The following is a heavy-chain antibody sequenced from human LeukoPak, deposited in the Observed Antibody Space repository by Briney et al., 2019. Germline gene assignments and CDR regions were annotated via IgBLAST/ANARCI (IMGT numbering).Heavy chain of an antibody. Sequence: ASVKVSCKASGYTFTGYYIHWVRQAPGQGLEWMGWINPNSGGTNYAQKFLGRVTLTRDMSISTAYMELSTLRSDDTAVYFCARDLYSYDSSGSGYWGQGTLVTVSS. J-gene: IGHJ4*02. V-gene: IGHV1-2*02. CDR1: GYTFTGYY. CDR2: INPNSGGT. CDR3: ARDLYSYDSSGSGY. D-gene: IGHD3-22*01.